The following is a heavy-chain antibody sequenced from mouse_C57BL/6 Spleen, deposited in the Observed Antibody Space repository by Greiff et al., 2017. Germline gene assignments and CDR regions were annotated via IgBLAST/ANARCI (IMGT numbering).Heavy chain of an antibody. CDR3: ARSISITTVGYYFDY. Sequence: QVQLQQPGAELVKPGASVKLSCKASGYTFTSYWMHWVKQRPGQGLEWIGMIHPNSGSTNYNEKFKSKATLTVDKSSSTAYMQLSSLTSEDSAVYYCARSISITTVGYYFDYWGQGTTLTVSS. CDR2: IHPNSGST. D-gene: IGHD1-1*01. V-gene: IGHV1-64*01. J-gene: IGHJ2*01. CDR1: GYTFTSYW.